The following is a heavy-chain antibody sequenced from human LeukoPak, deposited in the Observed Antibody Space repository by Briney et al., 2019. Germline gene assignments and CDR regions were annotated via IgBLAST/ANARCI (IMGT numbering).Heavy chain of an antibody. D-gene: IGHD2-2*02. Sequence: PGGSLRLSCAASGFTFSSYWMSRVRQAPGKGLEWVANIKQDGSEKYYVDSVKGRFTISRDNAKNSLYLQMNSLRAEDTAVYYCARVGYCSSTSCYKFDYWGQGTLVTVSS. J-gene: IGHJ4*02. CDR3: ARVGYCSSTSCYKFDY. CDR2: IKQDGSEK. V-gene: IGHV3-7*01. CDR1: GFTFSSYW.